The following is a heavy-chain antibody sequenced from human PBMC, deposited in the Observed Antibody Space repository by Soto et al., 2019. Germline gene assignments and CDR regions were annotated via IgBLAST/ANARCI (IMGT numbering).Heavy chain of an antibody. V-gene: IGHV3-33*01. D-gene: IGHD1-1*01. CDR2: IWYDGSNK. Sequence: QVQLVESGGGVVQPGRSLRLSCAASGFTFSSYGMHWVRQAPGKGLEWVAVIWYDGSNKYYADSVKGRFTISRDNSKNTLYLQMNSLRAEYTAVYYCARESATLNGAFDYWGQGTLVTVSS. J-gene: IGHJ4*02. CDR1: GFTFSSYG. CDR3: ARESATLNGAFDY.